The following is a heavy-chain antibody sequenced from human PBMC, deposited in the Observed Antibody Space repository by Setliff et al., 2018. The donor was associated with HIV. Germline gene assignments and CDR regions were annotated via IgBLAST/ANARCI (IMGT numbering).Heavy chain of an antibody. CDR1: GFTFSSSW. J-gene: IGHJ4*02. CDR3: AKDSWGYHY. CDR2: VRYHGSDK. D-gene: IGHD7-27*01. Sequence: GGSLRLSCAASGFTFSSSWMNWVRQAPGKGLEWVAFVRYHGSDKYYADSVKGRFTISRDNSKSTLYLQMNSLRPEDTAVYYCAKDSWGYHYWGQGTLVTVSS. V-gene: IGHV3-30*02.